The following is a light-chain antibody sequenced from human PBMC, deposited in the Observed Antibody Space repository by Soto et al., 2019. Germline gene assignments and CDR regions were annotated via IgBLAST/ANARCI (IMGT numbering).Light chain of an antibody. Sequence: SVLTKPPSASGTPGQRVTIACSGSSSNIGSTTVKWYQQLPGTAPKLLIYNNNQRPSGVPDRFSGSKSGTSASLAISGLQSEDEADYYCAAWDDSLNGVVFGGGTKLTVL. CDR2: NNN. CDR1: SSNIGSTT. V-gene: IGLV1-44*01. CDR3: AAWDDSLNGVV. J-gene: IGLJ3*02.